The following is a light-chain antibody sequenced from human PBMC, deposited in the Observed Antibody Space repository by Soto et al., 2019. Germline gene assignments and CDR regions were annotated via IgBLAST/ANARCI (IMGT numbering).Light chain of an antibody. CDR1: QSVSTSY. CDR3: QQSSSWPGLT. V-gene: IGKV3-11*01. J-gene: IGKJ4*01. CDR2: DAS. Sequence: VFTPSPSRLSLTPGERATLSCKAIQSVSTSYLAWYQQKPGQPPRLLIYDASIRATGIPARFSGSGSGTDFTLTISSLEPEDFAVYYCQQSSSWPGLTFGGGTKVDI.